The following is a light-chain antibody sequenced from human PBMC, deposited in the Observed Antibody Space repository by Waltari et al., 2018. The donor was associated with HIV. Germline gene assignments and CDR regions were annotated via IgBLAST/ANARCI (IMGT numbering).Light chain of an antibody. CDR1: SSDVGGYNF. CDR2: EVT. J-gene: IGLJ2*01. CDR3: SSYAGGNNLV. V-gene: IGLV2-8*01. Sequence: QSALTQPPSASGSPGQSVTIPCTGPSSDVGGYNFVSWYQQHPGKAPKLMIFEVTKRPSGVPARFSGSKTGNTASLTVSGLQADDEADYYCSSYAGGNNLVFGGGTKLTVL.